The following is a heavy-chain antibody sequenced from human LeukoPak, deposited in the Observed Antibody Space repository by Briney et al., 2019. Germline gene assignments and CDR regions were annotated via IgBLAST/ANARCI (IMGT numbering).Heavy chain of an antibody. CDR3: ARGRSSSWTPHYYYYYGMDV. Sequence: PSETLSLTCAVYGGSFSGYYWSWIRQPPGKGLEWIGGINHSGSTNYNPSLKSQVTISVDTSKNQFSLKLSSVTAADTAVYYCARGRSSSWTPHYYYYYGMDVWGKGTTVTVSS. J-gene: IGHJ6*04. V-gene: IGHV4-34*01. D-gene: IGHD6-13*01. CDR2: INHSGST. CDR1: GGSFSGYY.